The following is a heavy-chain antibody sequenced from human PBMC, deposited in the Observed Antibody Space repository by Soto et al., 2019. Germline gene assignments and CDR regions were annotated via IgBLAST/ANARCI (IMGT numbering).Heavy chain of an antibody. Sequence: ASVKVSCKASGFTFTSSAVQWVRQARGQRLEWIGWIVVGSGNTNYAQKFQERVTITRDMSTSTAYMELSSLRSEDTAVYYCAAGGVGSGYHSYYYMDVWGKGTTVTVSS. D-gene: IGHD3-22*01. CDR1: GFTFTSSA. CDR2: IVVGSGNT. V-gene: IGHV1-58*01. CDR3: AAGGVGSGYHSYYYMDV. J-gene: IGHJ6*03.